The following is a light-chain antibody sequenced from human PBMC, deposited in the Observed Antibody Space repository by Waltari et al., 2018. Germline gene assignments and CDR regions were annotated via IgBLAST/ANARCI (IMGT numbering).Light chain of an antibody. V-gene: IGKV1-39*01. CDR1: QSISSY. CDR3: QQSYSTPPN. J-gene: IGKJ5*01. Sequence: DIQMTQSTSSLSESVGDRVNITCRASQSISSYLNWYQQKPGKAPKLLIYAASSLQSGVPSRFSGSGSGTDFTLTISSLQPEDFATYYCQQSYSTPPNFGQGTRLEIK. CDR2: AAS.